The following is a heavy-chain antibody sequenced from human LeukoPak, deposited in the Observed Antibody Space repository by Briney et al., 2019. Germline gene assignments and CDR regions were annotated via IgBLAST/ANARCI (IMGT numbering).Heavy chain of an antibody. CDR3: ANTGYIEMGRTPIYYYYLDV. Sequence: GGSLRLSCAASGFTFSSYSMNWVRQAPGKGLEWVSSISSSSSYIYYADSVKGRFTISRDNAKNSLYLQMNSLRAEDTAVYYCANTGYIEMGRTPIYYYYLDVWGKGTTVTVSS. V-gene: IGHV3-21*01. CDR1: GFTFSSYS. CDR2: ISSSSSYI. J-gene: IGHJ6*03. D-gene: IGHD5-24*01.